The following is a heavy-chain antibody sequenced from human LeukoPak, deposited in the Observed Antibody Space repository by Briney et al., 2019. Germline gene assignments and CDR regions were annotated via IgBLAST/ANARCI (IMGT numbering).Heavy chain of an antibody. V-gene: IGHV4-39*07. CDR1: GGSISSSYY. CDR3: ARVPVLKGAFDI. J-gene: IGHJ3*02. D-gene: IGHD4/OR15-4a*01. Sequence: SETLSLTCTVSGGSISSSYYWGWIRQPPGKGLQWIGSIYHGGSTYYNPSLKSRVTISVDTSKNQFSLKLSSVTAADTAVYYCARVPVLKGAFDIWGQGTMVTVSS. CDR2: IYHGGST.